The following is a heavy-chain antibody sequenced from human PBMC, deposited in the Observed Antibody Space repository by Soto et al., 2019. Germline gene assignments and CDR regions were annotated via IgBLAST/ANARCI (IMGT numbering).Heavy chain of an antibody. CDR1: GGTFSSYA. D-gene: IGHD4-4*01. CDR3: ARELYSNDAWGGGYYYCYGMDV. V-gene: IGHV1-69*01. J-gene: IGHJ6*02. Sequence: QVQLVQSGAEVKKPGSSVKVSCKASGGTFSSYAISWVRQAPGQGLEWMGGIIPIFGTANYAQKFQGRVTITADESTSTAYMELSSLRSEDTAVYYCARELYSNDAWGGGYYYCYGMDVWGQGTTVTVSS. CDR2: IIPIFGTA.